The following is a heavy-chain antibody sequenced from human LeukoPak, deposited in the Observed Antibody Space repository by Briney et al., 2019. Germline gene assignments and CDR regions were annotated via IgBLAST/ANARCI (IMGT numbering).Heavy chain of an antibody. V-gene: IGHV4-34*01. J-gene: IGHJ4*02. D-gene: IGHD5-12*01. CDR2: INHSGST. Sequence: PSETLSLTCAVYGGSFSGYYWSWIRQPPGKGLEWIGEINHSGSTNYNPSLKSRVTISVDTSKNQFSLKLSSVTAADTAVYYCASGVSVYSGYGTVGDYWGQGTLVTVSS. CDR1: GGSFSGYY. CDR3: ASGVSVYSGYGTVGDY.